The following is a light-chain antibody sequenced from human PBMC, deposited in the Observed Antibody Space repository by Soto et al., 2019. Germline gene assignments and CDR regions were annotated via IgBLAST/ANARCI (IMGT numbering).Light chain of an antibody. CDR1: SGHSSYA. CDR2: LNSDGRH. Sequence: QPVLTQSPSASASLGASVKLTCTLSSGHSSYAMAWHQQQPEKGPRYLMKLNSDGRHSKGDGIPDRFSGSSSGTERYLTISSLQSEDEADYYCQTWGTGILVFGGGTKVTVL. CDR3: QTWGTGILV. J-gene: IGLJ2*01. V-gene: IGLV4-69*01.